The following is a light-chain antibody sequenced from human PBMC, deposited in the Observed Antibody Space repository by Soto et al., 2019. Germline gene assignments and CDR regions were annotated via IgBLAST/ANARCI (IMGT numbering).Light chain of an antibody. CDR2: SNN. CDR3: AAWDDSLNGVG. CDR1: SSNIGSHA. V-gene: IGLV1-44*01. Sequence: QSVLTQPPSASGTPGQRVTISCSGSSSNIGSHAVNWYQQIPGTAPKLLIYSNNQRPSGVPDRFSGSKSGTSASLAISGLHSEDEAEYYCAAWDDSLNGVGFGGGTKVTVL. J-gene: IGLJ2*01.